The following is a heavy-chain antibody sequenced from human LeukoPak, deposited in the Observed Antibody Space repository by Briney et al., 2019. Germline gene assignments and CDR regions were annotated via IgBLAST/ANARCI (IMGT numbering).Heavy chain of an antibody. J-gene: IGHJ6*02. CDR1: GGSFSGYY. V-gene: IGHV4-34*01. CDR2: INHSGST. Sequence: SETLSLTCAVYGGSFSGYYWSWIRQPPGKGLEWIGEINHSGSTNYNPSLKSRVTISVDTSKNQFSLKLSSVTAVDTAVYYCASSIFGVVTRSVYYYYGMDVWGQGTTVTVSS. CDR3: ASSIFGVVTRSVYYYYGMDV. D-gene: IGHD3-3*02.